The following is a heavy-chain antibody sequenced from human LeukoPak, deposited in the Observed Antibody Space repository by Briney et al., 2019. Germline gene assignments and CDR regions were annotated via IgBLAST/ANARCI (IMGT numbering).Heavy chain of an antibody. D-gene: IGHD5-12*01. CDR1: GGSFSGYY. CDR3: ARVRRYSGSENYYYYGMDV. V-gene: IGHV4-34*01. CDR2: IYHSGST. J-gene: IGHJ6*02. Sequence: PSETLPLTCAVYGGSFSGYYWSWIRQPPGKGLEWIGYIYHSGSTYYNPSLKSRVTISVDRSKNQFSLKLSSVTAADTAVYYCARVRRYSGSENYYYYGMDVWGQGTTVTVS.